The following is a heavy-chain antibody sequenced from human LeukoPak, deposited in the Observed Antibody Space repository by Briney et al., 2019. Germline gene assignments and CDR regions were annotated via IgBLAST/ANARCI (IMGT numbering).Heavy chain of an antibody. CDR2: IYHSGST. J-gene: IGHJ4*02. V-gene: IGHV4-38-2*01. CDR3: ARPLYSSSSGFDY. CDR1: GYSISSGHF. D-gene: IGHD6-6*01. Sequence: SEALSLTCAVSGYSISSGHFWGWIRQPPGKGLEWIGSIYHSGSTYYNPSLKSRVTISVDTSKNQFSLKLSSVTAADTAVYYCARPLYSSSSGFDYWGQGTLVTVSS.